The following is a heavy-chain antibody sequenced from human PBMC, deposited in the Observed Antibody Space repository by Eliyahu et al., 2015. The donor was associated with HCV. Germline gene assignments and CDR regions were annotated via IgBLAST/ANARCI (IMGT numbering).Heavy chain of an antibody. J-gene: IGHJ4*02. V-gene: IGHV3-30*01. D-gene: IGHD3-10*01. Sequence: QVQLVESGGGVVQPGRSLRLSCAAXGFXFSSYAMSWVRQAPGKGLEWVAVISYDGSNKYYADSVKGRFTISRDNSKNTLYLQMNSLRAEDTAVYYCARESEGSGSYIPFDYWGQGTLVTVSS. CDR1: GFXFSSYA. CDR3: ARESEGSGSYIPFDY. CDR2: ISYDGSNK.